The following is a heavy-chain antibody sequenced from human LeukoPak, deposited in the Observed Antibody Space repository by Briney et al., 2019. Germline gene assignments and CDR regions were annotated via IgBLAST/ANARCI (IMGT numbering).Heavy chain of an antibody. J-gene: IGHJ4*02. Sequence: GGSLRLSCAASGFTFSSYGMHWVRQAPGKGLEWVSVIYSGGSTYYADSVKGRFTISRDNSKNTLYLQMNSLRAEDTAVYYCAGTFGGVIAEYYFDYWGQGTLVTVSS. CDR3: AGTFGGVIAEYYFDY. CDR1: GFTFSSYG. CDR2: IYSGGST. V-gene: IGHV3-66*02. D-gene: IGHD3-16*02.